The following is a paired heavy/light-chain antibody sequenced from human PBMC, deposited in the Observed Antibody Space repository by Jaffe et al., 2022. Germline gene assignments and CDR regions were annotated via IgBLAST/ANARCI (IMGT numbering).Heavy chain of an antibody. CDR2: IYTSGST. Sequence: QVQLQESGPGLVKPSQTLSLTCTVSGGSISSGSYYWSWIRQPAGKGLEWIGRIYTSGSTNYNPSLKSRVTISVDTSKNQFSLKLSSVTAADTAVYYCARGEGGDYGGNSSPYYFDYWGQGTLVTVSS. D-gene: IGHD4-17*01. CDR3: ARGEGGDYGGNSSPYYFDY. CDR1: GGSISSGSYY. V-gene: IGHV4-61*02. J-gene: IGHJ4*02.
Light chain of an antibody. J-gene: IGLJ1*01. CDR1: ALPKQY. CDR3: QSADSSGTYLYV. Sequence: SYELTQPPSVSVSPGQTARITCSGDALPKQYAYWYQQKPGQAPVLVIYKDSERPSGIPERFSGSSSGTTVTLTISGVQAEDEADYYCQSADSSGTYLYVFGTGTKVTVL. CDR2: KDS. V-gene: IGLV3-25*03.